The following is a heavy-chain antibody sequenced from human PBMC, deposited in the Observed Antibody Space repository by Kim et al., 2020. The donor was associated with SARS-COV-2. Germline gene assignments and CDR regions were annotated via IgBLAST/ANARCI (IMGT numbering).Heavy chain of an antibody. Sequence: GGSLRLSCAASGFSVSRTYMGWVRQAPGKGLEWVSVISSGENIYYADSVKGRFTISRDNSKNTLYLQMNSLRAEDTAVYYCAGESGLDYGDYEAFDYWGQGTLVTVSS. D-gene: IGHD4-17*01. CDR2: ISSGENI. J-gene: IGHJ4*02. V-gene: IGHV3-53*01. CDR3: AGESGLDYGDYEAFDY. CDR1: GFSVSRTY.